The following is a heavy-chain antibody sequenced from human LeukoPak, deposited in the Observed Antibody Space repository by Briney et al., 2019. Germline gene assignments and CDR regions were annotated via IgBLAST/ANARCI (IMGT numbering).Heavy chain of an antibody. CDR3: ARVYAPFVDWLPWYFDL. V-gene: IGHV4-59*01. D-gene: IGHD3-9*01. Sequence: PSETLSLTCTVSGGSIRGYNWSWIWQPPRKGLEWIGYIPYSGSTKDSPSLTRPVTRSVDTSKNQFSLDLSSVTAADTAVYYCARVYAPFVDWLPWYFDLWGRGTLVTVSS. CDR2: IPYSGST. J-gene: IGHJ2*01. CDR1: GGSIRGYN.